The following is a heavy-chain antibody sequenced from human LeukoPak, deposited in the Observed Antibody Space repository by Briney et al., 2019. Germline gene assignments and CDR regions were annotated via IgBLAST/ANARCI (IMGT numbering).Heavy chain of an antibody. CDR2: IIPIFGTA. J-gene: IGHJ5*02. CDR3: ARETNSISDGNNPGGWFDP. CDR1: GGTFSSYA. Sequence: SVKVSCKASGGTFSSYAISWVRQAPGQGLEWMGGIIPIFGTANYAQKFQGRVTITADESTSTAYMELSSLRSEDTAVYYCARETNSISDGNNPGGWFDPWGQGTLVTVSS. V-gene: IGHV1-69*13. D-gene: IGHD2/OR15-2a*01.